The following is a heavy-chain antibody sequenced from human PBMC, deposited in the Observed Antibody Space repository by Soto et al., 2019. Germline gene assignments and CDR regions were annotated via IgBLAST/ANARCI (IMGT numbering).Heavy chain of an antibody. D-gene: IGHD3-10*01. V-gene: IGHV3-7*04. J-gene: IGHJ6*03. CDR1: GFTFSSYW. CDR3: ARGRITMVRGVYYYYYMDV. Sequence: GGSLRLSCAASGFTFSSYWMSWVRQAPGKGLEWVANIKQDGSEKYYVDSVKGRFTISRDNAKNSLYLQMNSLRAEDTAVYYCARGRITMVRGVYYYYYMDVWGKGTTVTVSS. CDR2: IKQDGSEK.